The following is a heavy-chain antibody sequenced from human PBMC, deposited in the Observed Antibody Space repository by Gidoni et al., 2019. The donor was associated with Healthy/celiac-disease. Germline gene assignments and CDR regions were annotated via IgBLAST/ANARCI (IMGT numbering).Heavy chain of an antibody. Sequence: QVQLQQWGAGLLKPSETLSLTCAVYGGSFSGYYWSWIRQPPGKGLEWIGEINHSGSTNYNPSLKSRVTISVDTSKNQFSLKLSSVTAADTAVYYCARADDYGGSVLWGRGTLVTVSS. CDR2: INHSGST. J-gene: IGHJ2*01. CDR3: ARADDYGGSVL. CDR1: GGSFSGYY. D-gene: IGHD4-17*01. V-gene: IGHV4-34*01.